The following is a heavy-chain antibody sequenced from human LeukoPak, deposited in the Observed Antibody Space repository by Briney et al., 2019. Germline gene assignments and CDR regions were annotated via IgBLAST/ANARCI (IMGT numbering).Heavy chain of an antibody. J-gene: IGHJ4*02. CDR3: ARDLGPRSFSPDY. V-gene: IGHV3-30-3*01. CDR1: GFMFSSNW. D-gene: IGHD2-15*01. CDR2: ISYDGSNK. Sequence: QSGGSLRLSCAASGFMFSSNWMSWVRQAPGKGLEWVAVISYDGSNKYYADSVKGRFTISRDNSKNTLYLQMNSLRAEDTAVYYCARDLGPRSFSPDYWGQGTLVTVSS.